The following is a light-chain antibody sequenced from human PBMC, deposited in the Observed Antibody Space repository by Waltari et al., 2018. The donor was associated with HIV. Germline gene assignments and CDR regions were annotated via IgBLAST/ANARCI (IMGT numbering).Light chain of an antibody. CDR1: RSNTGNHP. CDR2: YDD. Sequence: QSVLTQPPSVSEAPSQRLTIPSSGSRSNTGNHPVNWYQQVPGKAPQFLIYYDDLLSSGVSDRFSGSKSGTSASLAIRGLQSEDEAEYYCAAWDDYLNGYVFGSGTKVTVL. J-gene: IGLJ1*01. CDR3: AAWDDYLNGYV. V-gene: IGLV1-36*01.